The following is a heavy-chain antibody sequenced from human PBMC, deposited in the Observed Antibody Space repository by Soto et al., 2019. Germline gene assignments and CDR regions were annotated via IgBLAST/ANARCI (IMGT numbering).Heavy chain of an antibody. J-gene: IGHJ4*02. V-gene: IGHV2-5*01. CDR1: GFSLTTSGVA. CDR2: IYWNDDK. CDR3: AHRPTSTEDFYFDY. Sequence: SGPRCEPTHTLTLTCSFSGFSLTTSGVAVGWFRQPPGKAPEWLSLIYWNDDKRYSPSLRSRLIVTGDSSKNQVVLTLADADAADSGTYYCAHRPTSTEDFYFDYWGQGTLVTVSS.